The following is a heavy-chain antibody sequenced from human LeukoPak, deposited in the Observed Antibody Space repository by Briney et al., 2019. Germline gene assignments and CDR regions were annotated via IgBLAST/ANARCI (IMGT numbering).Heavy chain of an antibody. CDR1: GFTVSSNY. CDR3: ASGYSSSWPSFDY. Sequence: GGSLRLSCAASGFTVSSNYMSWVRQAPGKGLEWVSVIYSGGTTFYADSVKGRFTISRHNSKNTLYLQMNSLRAEDTAVYYCASGYSSSWPSFDYWGQGTLVTVSS. CDR2: IYSGGTT. J-gene: IGHJ4*02. D-gene: IGHD6-13*01. V-gene: IGHV3-53*04.